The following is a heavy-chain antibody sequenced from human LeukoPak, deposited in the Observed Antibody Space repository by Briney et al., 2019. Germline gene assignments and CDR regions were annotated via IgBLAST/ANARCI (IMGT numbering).Heavy chain of an antibody. D-gene: IGHD3-10*01. Sequence: AGGSLRLSCAASGLTFSDYNMNCVRQAPGKGLEWLSYISSSGGTTYYADSVKGRFTISRDNAKNSLYLQMNSLRDEDMAVYYCARGRGSGRWLDYWGQGNLVTVSS. V-gene: IGHV3-48*02. CDR2: ISSSGGTT. CDR3: ARGRGSGRWLDY. CDR1: GLTFSDYN. J-gene: IGHJ4*02.